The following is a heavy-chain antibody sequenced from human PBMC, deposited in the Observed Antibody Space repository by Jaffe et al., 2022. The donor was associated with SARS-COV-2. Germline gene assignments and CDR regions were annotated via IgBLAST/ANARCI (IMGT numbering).Heavy chain of an antibody. CDR3: ARSSSPKGNDY. V-gene: IGHV3-30-3*01. D-gene: IGHD6-13*01. CDR1: GFTFSSYA. J-gene: IGHJ4*02. CDR2: ISYDGSNK. Sequence: QVQLVESGGGVVQPGRSLRLSCAASGFTFSSYAMHWVRQAPGKGLEWVAVISYDGSNKYYADSVKGRFTISRDNSKNTLYLQMNSLRAEDTAVYYCARSSSPKGNDYWGQGTLVTVSS.